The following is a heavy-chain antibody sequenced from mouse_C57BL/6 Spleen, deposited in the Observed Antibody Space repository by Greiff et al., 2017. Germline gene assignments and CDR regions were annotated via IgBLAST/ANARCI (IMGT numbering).Heavy chain of an antibody. J-gene: IGHJ2*01. D-gene: IGHD1-1*01. CDR1: GYTFTDYE. Sequence: VQLQQSGAELVRPGASVTLSCKASGYTFTDYEMHWVKQTPVHGLEWIGAIDPETGGTAYNQKFKGKAILTADKSSSTAYMELRSLTSEDSAVYYCTSVTTVVATGYFDYGGQGTTLTVSS. CDR2: IDPETGGT. CDR3: TSVTTVVATGYFDY. V-gene: IGHV1-15*01.